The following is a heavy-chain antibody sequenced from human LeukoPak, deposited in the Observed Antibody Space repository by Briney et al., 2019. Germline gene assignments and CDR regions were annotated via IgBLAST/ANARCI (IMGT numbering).Heavy chain of an antibody. CDR3: ARGQYYDYVWGSYRRYYFDY. Sequence: SETLSLTCAVYGGSFSGYYWSWIRQPPGKGLEWIGEINHSGSTSYNPSLKSRVTISVDTSKNLFSLKLSSVTAADTAVYYCARGQYYDYVWGSYRRYYFDYWGQGTLVTVSS. CDR2: INHSGST. J-gene: IGHJ4*02. CDR1: GGSFSGYY. V-gene: IGHV4-34*01. D-gene: IGHD3-16*02.